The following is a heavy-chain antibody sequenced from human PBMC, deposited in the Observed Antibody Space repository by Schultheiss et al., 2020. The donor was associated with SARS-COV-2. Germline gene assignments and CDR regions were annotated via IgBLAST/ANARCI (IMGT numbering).Heavy chain of an antibody. V-gene: IGHV4-59*08. CDR2: IYYSGST. Sequence: SETLSLTCTVSGGSISSYYWSWIRQHPGKGLEWIGYIYYSGSTYYNPSLKSRVTISVDTSKNQFSLKLSSVTAADTAVYYCAKGRVAGRYYYYGMDVWGQGTTVTVSS. CDR1: GGSISSYY. D-gene: IGHD6-19*01. CDR3: AKGRVAGRYYYYGMDV. J-gene: IGHJ6*02.